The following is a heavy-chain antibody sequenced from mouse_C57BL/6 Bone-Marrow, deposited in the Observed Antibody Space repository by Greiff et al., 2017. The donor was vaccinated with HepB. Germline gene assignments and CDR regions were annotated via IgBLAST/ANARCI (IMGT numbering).Heavy chain of an antibody. CDR3: TSSLLWPYAMDY. V-gene: IGHV5-9-1*02. Sequence: EVKLMESGEGLVKPGGSLKLSCAASGFTFSSYAMSWVRQTPEKRLEWVAYISSGGGYIYYADTVKGRFTISRDNARNTLYLQMSSLKSEDTAMYYCTSSLLWPYAMDYWGQGTSVTVSA. CDR1: GFTFSSYA. J-gene: IGHJ4*01. CDR2: ISSGGGYI. D-gene: IGHD2-10*01.